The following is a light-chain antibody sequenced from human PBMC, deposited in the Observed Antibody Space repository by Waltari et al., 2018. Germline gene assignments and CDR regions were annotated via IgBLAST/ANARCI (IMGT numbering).Light chain of an antibody. Sequence: EIVMTQSPATLSVSPGERATLSCRASQSVSSNLAWYQQKPGQAPRLLSYGASTRATGIPDRFSGSGSGTEFTLTISSLQSEDFAVYYCQQYNNWPQTFGQGTKLEIK. CDR1: QSVSSN. CDR2: GAS. CDR3: QQYNNWPQT. V-gene: IGKV3-15*01. J-gene: IGKJ2*01.